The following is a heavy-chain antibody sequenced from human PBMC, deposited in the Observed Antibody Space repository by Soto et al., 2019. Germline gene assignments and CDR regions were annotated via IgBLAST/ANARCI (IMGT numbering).Heavy chain of an antibody. V-gene: IGHV3-30-3*01. CDR1: GFTFSSYA. D-gene: IGHD3-10*01. J-gene: IGHJ6*02. CDR2: ISYDGSNK. CDR3: ATPDHQDAVHNYYYYGMDV. Sequence: GGSLRLSCAASGFTFSSYAMHWVRQAPGKGLEWVAVISYDGSNKYYADSVKGRFTISRDNSKNTLYLQMNSLRAEDTAVYYCATPDHQDAVHNYYYYGMDVWGQGTTVTVSS.